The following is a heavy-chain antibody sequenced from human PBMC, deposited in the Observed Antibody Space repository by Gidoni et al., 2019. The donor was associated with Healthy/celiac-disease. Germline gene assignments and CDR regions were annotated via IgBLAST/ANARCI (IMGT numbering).Heavy chain of an antibody. D-gene: IGHD3-3*01. CDR1: GFTFSNAW. Sequence: EVQLVESGGGLVKPGGSLRRSCAASGFTFSNAWMSWVRQAPGKGLEWVGRIKSKTDGGTTDYAAPVKGRFTISRDDSKNTLYLQMNSLKTEDTAVYYCTTDPRFYDFYGMDVWGQGTTVTVSS. J-gene: IGHJ6*02. CDR2: IKSKTDGGTT. CDR3: TTDPRFYDFYGMDV. V-gene: IGHV3-15*01.